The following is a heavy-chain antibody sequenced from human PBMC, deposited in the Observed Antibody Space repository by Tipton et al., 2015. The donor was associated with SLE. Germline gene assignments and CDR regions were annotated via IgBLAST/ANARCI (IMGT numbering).Heavy chain of an antibody. CDR2: INHSGST. V-gene: IGHV4-34*01. Sequence: TLSLTCAVYGGSFSGYYWSWIRQPPGKGLEWIGEINHSGSTNYNPSLKSRVTMSLDTSKNQFSLKLRSVTAADTAVYYCARELAGGFDYWGQGTLVTVSS. CDR3: ARELAGGFDY. CDR1: GGSFSGYY. J-gene: IGHJ4*02. D-gene: IGHD3-10*01.